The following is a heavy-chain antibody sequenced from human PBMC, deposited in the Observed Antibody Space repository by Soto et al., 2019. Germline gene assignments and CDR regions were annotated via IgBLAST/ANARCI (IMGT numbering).Heavy chain of an antibody. CDR1: GFSITDSEMG. J-gene: IGHJ5*02. D-gene: IGHD3-16*01. CDR2: IDSSGEK. Sequence: QVTLKESGPVLVKPTETLTLRCTVSGFSITDSEMGVSWIRQPPGKALEWLAHIDSSGEKSYRTFLKSRLTSSKDTSKSQIVLIMTNMDPADTATYYCARRHLAVAVSPWFDPWGQGILVTVSS. CDR3: ARRHLAVAVSPWFDP. V-gene: IGHV2-26*01.